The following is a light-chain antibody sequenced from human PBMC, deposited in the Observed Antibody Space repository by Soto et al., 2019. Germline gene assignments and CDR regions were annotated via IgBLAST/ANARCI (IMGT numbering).Light chain of an antibody. J-gene: IGKJ3*01. CDR2: GAS. CDR3: QQYGGSPPFT. V-gene: IGKV3-20*01. CDR1: QSVSSSY. Sequence: EIVLTQSPGTLSLSPGERATLSCRASQSVSSSYLAWHQQKPGQAPRLLISGASSRATGIPDRFSGSGSGTDFTLTISRLEPEDFAVYYCQQYGGSPPFTFGPGTKVDIK.